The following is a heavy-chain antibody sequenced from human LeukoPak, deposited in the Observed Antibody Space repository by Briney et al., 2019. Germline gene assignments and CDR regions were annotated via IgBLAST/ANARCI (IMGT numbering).Heavy chain of an antibody. CDR3: ARWGGDIVGVPAAFWSGPFDF. Sequence: ASVKVSCKVSGYSFTNYDINWVRQAPGQGLEWMGWMTPNSGETGSVQKFQGRLTMTRDTSITTAYMELRRLTSEDTAVYYCARWGGDIVGVPAAFWSGPFDFWGQGTLVTVSS. J-gene: IGHJ4*02. V-gene: IGHV1-8*01. CDR1: GYSFTNYD. CDR2: MTPNSGET. D-gene: IGHD2-2*01.